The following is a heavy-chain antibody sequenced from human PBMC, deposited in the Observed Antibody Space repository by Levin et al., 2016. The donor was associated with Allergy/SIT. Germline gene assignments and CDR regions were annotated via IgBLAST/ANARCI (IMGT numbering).Heavy chain of an antibody. V-gene: IGHV3-53*01. CDR1: GFTVSSNY. Sequence: GESLKISCAASGFTVSSNYMSWVRQAPGKGLEWVSVIYSGGSTYYADSVKGRFTISRDNSKNTLYLQMNSLRAEDTAVYYCAVEMATIDYWGQGTLVTVSS. CDR3: AVEMATIDY. CDR2: IYSGGST. D-gene: IGHD5-24*01. J-gene: IGHJ4*02.